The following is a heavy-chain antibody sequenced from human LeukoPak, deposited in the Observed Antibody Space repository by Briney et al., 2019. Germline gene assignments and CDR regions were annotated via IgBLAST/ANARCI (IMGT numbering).Heavy chain of an antibody. D-gene: IGHD2-2*01. CDR3: ARVPAASPYGMDV. CDR1: GFTFSSHA. V-gene: IGHV3-30-3*01. Sequence: GGSLRLSCAASGFTFSSHAMHWVRQAPGKGLEWVAVISYDGSNKYDTDSVRGRFTISRDNSRDTLYLQMNSLRAEDTAVYYCARVPAASPYGMDVWGQGTTVTVSS. J-gene: IGHJ6*02. CDR2: ISYDGSNK.